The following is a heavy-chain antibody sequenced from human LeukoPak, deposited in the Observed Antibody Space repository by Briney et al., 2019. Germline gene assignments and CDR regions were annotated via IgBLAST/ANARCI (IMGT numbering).Heavy chain of an antibody. CDR1: GYTFTSYA. J-gene: IGHJ6*03. D-gene: IGHD2-2*02. CDR3: ARGRRYCSSTSCYRASYYYYYYIDV. V-gene: IGHV1-8*01. Sequence: APVKVSCKASGYTFTSYAINSVRHATGQGGERMGWMYANRGETDNAQEFRGRVAMTRTTSISTADMELSSLISEDTAVYYCARGRRYCSSTSCYRASYYYYYYIDVWGKGTAVTVSS. CDR2: MYANRGET.